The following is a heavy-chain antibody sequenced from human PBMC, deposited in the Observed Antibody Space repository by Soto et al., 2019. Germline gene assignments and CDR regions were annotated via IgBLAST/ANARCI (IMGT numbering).Heavy chain of an antibody. CDR1: GFTFSNYA. CDR2: TSYDGNNE. V-gene: IGHV3-30*18. CDR3: AKDKGVFNWATSYFDY. Sequence: GGALRLSCAASGFTFSNYAMHWVRQAPGKGLEWVALTSYDGNNEYYTDSVKGRFTISRDNSKNTLFLQMNSPRPEDTAVYYCAKDKGVFNWATSYFDYWGQGALVTVSS. J-gene: IGHJ4*02. D-gene: IGHD1-1*01.